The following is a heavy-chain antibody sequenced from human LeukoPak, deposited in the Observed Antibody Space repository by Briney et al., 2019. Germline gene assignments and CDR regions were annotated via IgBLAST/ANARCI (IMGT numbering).Heavy chain of an antibody. D-gene: IGHD6-19*01. CDR2: ISWNSGSI. J-gene: IGHJ6*02. CDR1: GFTFDDYA. V-gene: IGHV3-9*01. CDR3: AKDRAGDGSYYYYGMDV. Sequence: PGRSLRLSCAASGFTFDDYAMHWVRQAPGKGLEWVSGISWNSGSIGYADSVKGRFTISRDSAKNSLYLQMNSLRAEDTALYYCAKDRAGDGSYYYYGMDVWGQGTTVTVSS.